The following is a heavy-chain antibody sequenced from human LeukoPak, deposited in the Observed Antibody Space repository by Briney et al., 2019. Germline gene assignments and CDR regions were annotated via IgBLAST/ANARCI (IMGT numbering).Heavy chain of an antibody. CDR2: ISYGGGT. CDR3: ARVGDTSGYFYYFDN. Sequence: SETLSLTCAVSGGSISNFYWSWVRQPAGKGLEWVVYISYGGGTTYNASLKHRLSMSMDTSKNQLSLRLSSVTAADTALYYCARVGDTSGYFYYFDNWGQGTLVTVSS. D-gene: IGHD3-22*01. J-gene: IGHJ4*02. V-gene: IGHV4-59*08. CDR1: GGSISNFY.